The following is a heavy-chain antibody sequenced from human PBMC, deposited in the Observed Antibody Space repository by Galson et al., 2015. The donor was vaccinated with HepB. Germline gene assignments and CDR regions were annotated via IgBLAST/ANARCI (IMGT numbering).Heavy chain of an antibody. D-gene: IGHD4-23*01. CDR1: GGSISSYY. CDR3: ARGYGGNPSGIDY. V-gene: IGHV4-59*01. CDR2: IYYSGST. Sequence: LSLTCTVSGGSISSYYWSWIRQPPGKGLEWIGYIYYSGSTNCNPSLKSRVTISVDTSKNQFSLKLSSVTAADTAVYYCARGYGGNPSGIDYWGQGTLVTVSS. J-gene: IGHJ4*02.